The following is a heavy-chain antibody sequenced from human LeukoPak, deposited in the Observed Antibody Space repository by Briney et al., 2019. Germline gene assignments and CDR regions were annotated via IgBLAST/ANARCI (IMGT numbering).Heavy chain of an antibody. V-gene: IGHV4-34*01. CDR2: INHSGST. J-gene: IGHJ3*01. Sequence: SETLSLTCAVYGGSFSGYYWSWIRQPPGKGLEWIGEINHSGSTNYNPSLKSRVTISVDTSKNQFSLKLSSVTAADTAVYYCARPRWLLHDAFDFLGQGAKVTGSS. CDR3: ARPRWLLHDAFDF. D-gene: IGHD3-22*01. CDR1: GGSFSGYY.